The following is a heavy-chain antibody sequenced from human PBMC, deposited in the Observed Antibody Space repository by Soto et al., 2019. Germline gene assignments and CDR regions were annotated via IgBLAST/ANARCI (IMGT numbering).Heavy chain of an antibody. J-gene: IGHJ5*02. V-gene: IGHV5-51*01. CDR3: ARKHSRGYFNWFGP. CDR2: IYPGDFDT. D-gene: IGHD3-22*01. CDR1: GDSFTTYW. Sequence: ESLKISCRVSGDSFTTYWIAWVRQMPGKGLEWMGIIYPGDFDTRYSPSFQGQVTISVDKSINTAYLQWNSLKASDSATYYCARKHSRGYFNWFGPWGQGTLVTVSS.